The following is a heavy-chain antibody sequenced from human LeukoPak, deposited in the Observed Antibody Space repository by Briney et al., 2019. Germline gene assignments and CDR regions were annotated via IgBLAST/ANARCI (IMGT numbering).Heavy chain of an antibody. CDR1: GFTFSSYS. V-gene: IGHV3-21*01. J-gene: IGHJ4*02. CDR2: ISSSSSYI. CDR3: MGDYCTSTSCSTTF. Sequence: PGGSLRLSCAASGFTFSSYSMNWVRQAPGKGLEWVSSISSSSSYIYYADSVKGRFTISRDNAKNSLYLQMNSLRAEDTAVYYCMGDYCTSTSCSTTFWGQGTLVTVSS. D-gene: IGHD2-2*02.